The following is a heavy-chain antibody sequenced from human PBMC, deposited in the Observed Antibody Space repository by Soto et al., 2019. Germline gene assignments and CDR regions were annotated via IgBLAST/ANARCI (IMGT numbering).Heavy chain of an antibody. CDR2: ISSSSSTI. CDR1: GFTFSSYS. Sequence: PGGSLRLSCAASGFTFSSYSMNWVRQAPGKGLEWVSYISSSSSTIYYADSVKGRFTISRDNAKNSLYLQMNSLRDEDTAVYYCAREAAAGYLNWFDPWGQGTVVTVSS. D-gene: IGHD6-13*01. J-gene: IGHJ5*02. V-gene: IGHV3-48*02. CDR3: AREAAAGYLNWFDP.